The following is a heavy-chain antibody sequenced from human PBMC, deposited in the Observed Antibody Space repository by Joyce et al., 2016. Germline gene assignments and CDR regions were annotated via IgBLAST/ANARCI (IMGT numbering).Heavy chain of an antibody. CDR1: GFTFSSYG. J-gene: IGHJ4*02. V-gene: IGHV3-33*01. D-gene: IGHD6-13*01. CDR2: IWFDGSKK. CDR3: ARERAAAGGFDY. Sequence: QVQLVESGGGVVQPGRSLRLSCAASGFTFSSYGMHWVRQAPGKGVEWVAVIWFDGSKKYYADVVKGRFTMSRDNAKNTLHLQMDNLRVEDTAVYYCARERAAAGGFDYWGQGTLVTVSS.